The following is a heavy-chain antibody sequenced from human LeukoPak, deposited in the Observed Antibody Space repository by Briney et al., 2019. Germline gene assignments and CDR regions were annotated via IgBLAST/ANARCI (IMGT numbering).Heavy chain of an antibody. CDR2: ISGSGGST. CDR3: AKEHIVLMVYASWYFDL. D-gene: IGHD2-8*01. J-gene: IGHJ2*01. V-gene: IGHV3-23*01. CDR1: GFTFSNYS. Sequence: PGGSLRLSCAASGFTFSNYSMNWVRQAPGKGLEWVSAISGSGGSTYYADSVKGRFTISRDNSKNTLYLQMNSLRAEDTAVYYCAKEHIVLMVYASWYFDLWGRGTLVTVSS.